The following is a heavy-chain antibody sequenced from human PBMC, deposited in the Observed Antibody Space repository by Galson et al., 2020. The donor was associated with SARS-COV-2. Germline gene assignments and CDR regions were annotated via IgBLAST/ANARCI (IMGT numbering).Heavy chain of an antibody. CDR3: ARDLSGASDY. V-gene: IGHV3-74*01. CDR1: GFTFSSYS. CDR2: IDTDGSVT. D-gene: IGHD1-26*01. Sequence: GESLKISCAASGFTFSSYSMNWVRQAPGEGLVWVSRIDTDGSVTDYADSVKGRFTISRDNAKNMLYLQMNSLRGEDTAVYYCARDLSGASDYWGQGTLVTVSS. J-gene: IGHJ4*01.